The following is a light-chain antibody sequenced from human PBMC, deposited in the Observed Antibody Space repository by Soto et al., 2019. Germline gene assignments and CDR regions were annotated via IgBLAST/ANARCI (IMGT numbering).Light chain of an antibody. Sequence: QSALTQPRSVSGSPGQSVTISCTGTSSDVGAYNSVSWYQHHPDKAPKLIIYDVTKRPSGVPDRFSGSKSGNTASLTISGLQAEDEADYHCLSYEGNYIYVFGTGTKVTVL. V-gene: IGLV2-11*01. CDR1: SSDVGAYNS. CDR2: DVT. J-gene: IGLJ1*01. CDR3: LSYEGNYIYV.